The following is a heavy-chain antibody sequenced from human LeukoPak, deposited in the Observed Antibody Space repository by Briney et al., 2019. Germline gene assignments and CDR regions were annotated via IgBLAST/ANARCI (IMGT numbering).Heavy chain of an antibody. Sequence: GGSLRLSCAASSFDSIYYSTHYFAQAPGRGLEWVAFIRYDGSNKYYADSVKGRFTISRDNSKNTLYLQMNSLRAEDTAVYYCARAGGKTVMYRGYWGQGTLVTVSS. CDR2: IRYDGSNK. CDR1: SFDSIYYS. CDR3: ARAGGKTVMYRGY. D-gene: IGHD3-16*01. V-gene: IGHV3-30*02. J-gene: IGHJ4*02.